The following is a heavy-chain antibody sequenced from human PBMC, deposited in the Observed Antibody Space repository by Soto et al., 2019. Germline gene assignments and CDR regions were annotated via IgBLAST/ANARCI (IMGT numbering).Heavy chain of an antibody. V-gene: IGHV1-69*12. CDR3: ARGSGYYYVEGSGAFDI. CDR1: GGTFSSYA. D-gene: IGHD3-22*01. Sequence: QVQLVQSGAEVKKPGSSVKVSCKASGGTFSSYAISWVRQAPGQGLEWMGGIIPIFGTANYAQKFQGRVTITADESTSTAYMELSSLRSEDTAVYYCARGSGYYYVEGSGAFDIWGQGTMVTVSS. J-gene: IGHJ3*02. CDR2: IIPIFGTA.